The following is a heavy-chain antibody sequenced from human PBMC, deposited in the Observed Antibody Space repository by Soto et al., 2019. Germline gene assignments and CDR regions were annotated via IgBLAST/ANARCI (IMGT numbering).Heavy chain of an antibody. CDR1: GGSISSGGYS. Sequence: QLQLQESGSGLVKPSQTLSLTCVVSGGSISSGGYSWSWIRQPPGKGLEWIGYIYHSGSPYYNPARKRPVTISVARSQNQFSPTLSSVTAADTAVYYCARGPPFGYWGQGTLVTVSS. CDR2: IYHSGSP. J-gene: IGHJ4*02. CDR3: ARGPPFGY. D-gene: IGHD3-10*01. V-gene: IGHV4-30-2*01.